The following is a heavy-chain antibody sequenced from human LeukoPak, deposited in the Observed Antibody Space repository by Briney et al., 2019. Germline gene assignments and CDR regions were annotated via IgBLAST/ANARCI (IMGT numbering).Heavy chain of an antibody. CDR3: AKRSTDLGYCSGGSCYEFSN. CDR2: ISSSGGST. Sequence: GGSLRLSCAASGFTFKTYVMSWVRQAPGKGLEWVSAISSSGGSTYYADSVKGRFTISRDNSKNTLYFQMNSLRAEDTAVYYCAKRSTDLGYCSGGSCYEFSNWGQGTLVTVSS. CDR1: GFTFKTYV. J-gene: IGHJ4*02. V-gene: IGHV3-23*01. D-gene: IGHD2-15*01.